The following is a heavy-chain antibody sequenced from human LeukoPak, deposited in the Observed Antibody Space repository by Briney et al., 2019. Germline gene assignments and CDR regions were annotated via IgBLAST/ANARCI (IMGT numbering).Heavy chain of an antibody. D-gene: IGHD3-22*01. J-gene: IGHJ1*01. CDR2: IIPIFATA. CDR1: GGTVSSYA. CDR3: ARAFNYYDSSGYSEYFQH. Sequence: SVKVSCKASGGTVSSYAISWVRQAARQQLEWLGGIIPIFATANYAQKFQARVTITTDESTSTAYMELSSLRSDDTAVYYCARAFNYYDSSGYSEYFQHGGQGTLVTVSS. V-gene: IGHV1-69*05.